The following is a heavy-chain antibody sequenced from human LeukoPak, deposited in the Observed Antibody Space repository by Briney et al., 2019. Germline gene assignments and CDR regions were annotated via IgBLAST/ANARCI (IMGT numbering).Heavy chain of an antibody. V-gene: IGHV4-39*01. Sequence: PSETLSLTCTVSGVSISSSSYYWGRLRQPPGQGLEWIGSIYYSGSHYYNPSLKSRVAISVYTSKNQFSLKLSSVAAADMAVYYCARLRRIMITFGGVIASYYFDYWGQGTLVTVSS. CDR2: IYYSGSH. J-gene: IGHJ4*02. CDR3: ARLRRIMITFGGVIASYYFDY. D-gene: IGHD3-16*02. CDR1: GVSISSSSYY.